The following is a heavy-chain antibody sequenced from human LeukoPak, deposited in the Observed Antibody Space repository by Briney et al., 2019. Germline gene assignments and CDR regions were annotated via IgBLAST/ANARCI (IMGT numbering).Heavy chain of an antibody. D-gene: IGHD1-26*01. Sequence: PGGSLRLPCAASGFSFRNYGMHWGRQAHGKGKGWVGVILDDGSNKYYADSGKGRFTIYRDNTKNSLSMQMNSVRAEDTAVYYCATDVSGRLNHDYWGQGGLVTVSS. CDR1: GFSFRNYG. V-gene: IGHV3-30*03. J-gene: IGHJ4*02. CDR2: ILDDGSNK. CDR3: ATDVSGRLNHDY.